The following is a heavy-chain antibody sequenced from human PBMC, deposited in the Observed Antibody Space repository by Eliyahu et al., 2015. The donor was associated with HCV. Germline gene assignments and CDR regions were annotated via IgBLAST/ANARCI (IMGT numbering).Heavy chain of an antibody. CDR1: GGSIPISRHY. Sequence: QPQLQESGPGLVRPSETLSLTCTVSGGSIPISRHYWAWIRQPPGKGLGGIGSVYYTGSTYYSPSLESRVTMSVDRSKNQFSLKLSSVTAADTAVFYCARQTGTRLYYFDLWGQGTRVTVTS. J-gene: IGHJ4*02. V-gene: IGHV4-39*01. CDR3: ARQTGTRLYYFDL. D-gene: IGHD1-7*01. CDR2: VYYTGST.